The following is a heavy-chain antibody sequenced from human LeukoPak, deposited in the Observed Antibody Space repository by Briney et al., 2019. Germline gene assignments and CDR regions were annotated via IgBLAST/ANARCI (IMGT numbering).Heavy chain of an antibody. CDR3: AKSESSFGYGFSGNWWEFDY. D-gene: IGHD6-13*01. CDR1: GGSVRSGGYY. Sequence: PSETLSLTCTVSGGSVRSGGYYWSWIRQSPGKGLEWIGYIYDGGSTYYNPSLKSRVTISVDKSKNQFYLNLSSVTVADMAVYYCAKSESSFGYGFSGNWWEFDYWGQGTLVTVSS. V-gene: IGHV4-30-2*06. J-gene: IGHJ4*02. CDR2: IYDGGST.